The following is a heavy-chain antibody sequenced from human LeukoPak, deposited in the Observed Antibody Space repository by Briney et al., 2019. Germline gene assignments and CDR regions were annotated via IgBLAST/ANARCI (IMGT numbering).Heavy chain of an antibody. Sequence: ASVNVSCKVSGYTLTELSMHWVRQAPGKGLEWMGGFDPEDGETIYAQKFQGRVTMTEDTSTDTAYMELSSLRSEDTAVYYCATGYRWYGTYYYGMDVWGQGTTVTVSS. J-gene: IGHJ6*02. CDR3: ATGYRWYGTYYYGMDV. D-gene: IGHD6-13*01. CDR2: FDPEDGET. CDR1: GYTLTELS. V-gene: IGHV1-24*01.